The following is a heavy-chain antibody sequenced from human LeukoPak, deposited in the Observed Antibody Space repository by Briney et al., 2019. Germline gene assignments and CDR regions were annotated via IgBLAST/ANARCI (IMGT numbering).Heavy chain of an antibody. D-gene: IGHD5-18*01. Sequence: PGGSLRLSCAASGFTFSNYAMNWVRQAPGKGLEWVSAISASGDTTYYADSVKGRFTISRDNSKSTLYLQMNSLSADDTAVYYCAKGGTQLWSHFDYWGQGTLVTVSS. J-gene: IGHJ4*02. V-gene: IGHV3-23*01. CDR3: AKGGTQLWSHFDY. CDR1: GFTFSNYA. CDR2: ISASGDTT.